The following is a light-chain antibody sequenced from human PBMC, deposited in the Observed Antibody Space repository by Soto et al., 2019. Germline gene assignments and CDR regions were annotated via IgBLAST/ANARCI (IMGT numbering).Light chain of an antibody. J-gene: IGKJ1*01. CDR2: DAS. CDR3: QQRSNWPWT. V-gene: IGKV3-11*01. CDR1: QSVSNF. Sequence: EIVLTQSPATLSLSPGERATLSCRASQSVSNFLPWYQQKPGQAPRLLISDASNRATGIPGRFSGSGSGTDFSLTISSLEPEDFAVYYCQQRSNWPWTFGQGTKVEIK.